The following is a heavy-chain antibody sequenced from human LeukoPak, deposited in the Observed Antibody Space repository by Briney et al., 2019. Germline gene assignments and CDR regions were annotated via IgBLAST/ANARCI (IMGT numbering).Heavy chain of an antibody. CDR3: ARLALPSCYYFDY. CDR1: GFTFSSYS. CDR2: IYSGGST. V-gene: IGHV3-66*02. D-gene: IGHD2-2*01. Sequence: GGSLRLSCAASGFTFSSYSMNWVRQAPGKGLEWVSVIYSGGSTYYADSVKGRFTISRDNSKNTLYLQMNSLRAEDTAVYYCARLALPSCYYFDYWGQGTLVTVSS. J-gene: IGHJ4*02.